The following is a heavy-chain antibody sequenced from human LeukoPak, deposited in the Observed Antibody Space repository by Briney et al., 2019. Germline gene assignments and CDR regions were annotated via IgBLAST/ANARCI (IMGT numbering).Heavy chain of an antibody. CDR2: TSGSDGKT. J-gene: IGHJ4*02. CDR3: AKLYYDYVWGSYRYYFFDY. V-gene: IGHV3-23*01. Sequence: PGGSLRLSCAASGFSFSSYAMSWVRQAPGKGLEWVSGTSGSDGKTYYADPVKGRFTISRDNSKNMLYLQVNSLRAEDTAVYYCAKLYYDYVWGSYRYYFFDYWGQGTLVTVSS. D-gene: IGHD3-16*02. CDR1: GFSFSSYA.